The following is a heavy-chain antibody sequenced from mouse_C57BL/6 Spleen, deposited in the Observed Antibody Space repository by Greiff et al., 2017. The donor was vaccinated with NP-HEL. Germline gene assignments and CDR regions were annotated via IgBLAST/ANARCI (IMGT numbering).Heavy chain of an antibody. J-gene: IGHJ3*01. CDR2: ISYDGSN. CDR1: GYSITSGYY. D-gene: IGHD1-1*01. Sequence: EVKLMESGPGLVKPSQSLSLTCSVTGYSITSGYYWNWIRQFPGNKLEWMGYISYDGSNNYNPSLKNRISITRDTSKNQFFLKLNSVTTEDTATYYCARDGSSYPWFAYWGQGTLVTVSA. V-gene: IGHV3-6*01. CDR3: ARDGSSYPWFAY.